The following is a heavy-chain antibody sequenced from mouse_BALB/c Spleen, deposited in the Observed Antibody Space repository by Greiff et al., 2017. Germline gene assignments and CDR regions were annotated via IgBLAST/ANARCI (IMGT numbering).Heavy chain of an antibody. Sequence: QVQLQQSGAELVRPGSSVKISCKASGYAFSSYWMNWVKQRPGQGLEWIGQIYPGDGDTNYNGKFKGKATLTADKSSSTAYMQLSSLTSEDSAVYVCARLEVRRRDYAMDYWGQGTSVTVAS. V-gene: IGHV1-80*01. CDR3: ARLEVRRRDYAMDY. J-gene: IGHJ4*01. CDR2: IYPGDGDT. CDR1: GYAFSSYW. D-gene: IGHD2-14*01.